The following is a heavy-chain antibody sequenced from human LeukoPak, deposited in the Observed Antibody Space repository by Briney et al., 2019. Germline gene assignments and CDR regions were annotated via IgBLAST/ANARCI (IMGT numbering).Heavy chain of an antibody. CDR3: AKVGLRFLEWSNFDY. CDR2: ISGSGGST. V-gene: IGHV3-23*01. Sequence: GGSLRLSCAASGFTFSSYAMSWVRQAPGKGLEWVSAISGSGGSTYYADSVKGRFTISRDNSKNTLYLQMNSLRAEDTAVYYCAKVGLRFLEWSNFDYWGQGTLVTVSS. CDR1: GFTFSSYA. D-gene: IGHD3-3*01. J-gene: IGHJ4*02.